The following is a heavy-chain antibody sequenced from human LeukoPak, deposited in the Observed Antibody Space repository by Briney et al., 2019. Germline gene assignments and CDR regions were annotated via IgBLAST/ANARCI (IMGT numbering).Heavy chain of an antibody. Sequence: GGSLRLSCAASGFTFSSYAMSWVRQAPGKGLEWVSAISGSGGSTYYADSVKGRFTISRDNSKSTLSLHMNSLTAEDTAVYYCAKDDSMTLDHFDSWGQGTLVTVSS. CDR1: GFTFSSYA. CDR2: ISGSGGST. D-gene: IGHD4-11*01. CDR3: AKDDSMTLDHFDS. V-gene: IGHV3-23*01. J-gene: IGHJ4*02.